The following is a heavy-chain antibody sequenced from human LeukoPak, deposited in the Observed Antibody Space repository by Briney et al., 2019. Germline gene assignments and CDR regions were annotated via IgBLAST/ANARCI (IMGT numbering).Heavy chain of an antibody. V-gene: IGHV4-4*09. Sequence: PSETLSLTCTVSGGSISSNYWSWIRQPPGKGLEWIGYIFTSGTTNYNPSLKSRVTMSVDTSKNQFSLKLSSVTAADTAVYYCARSLTYYDFWSGYSEINWFDPWGQGTLVTVSS. D-gene: IGHD3-3*01. CDR3: ARSLTYYDFWSGYSEINWFDP. J-gene: IGHJ5*02. CDR2: IFTSGTT. CDR1: GGSISSNY.